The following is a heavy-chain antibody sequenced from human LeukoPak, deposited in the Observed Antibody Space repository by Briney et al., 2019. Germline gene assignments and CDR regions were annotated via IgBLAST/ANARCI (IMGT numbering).Heavy chain of an antibody. V-gene: IGHV4-61*01. CDR3: ARGVYIAAAQYAY. J-gene: IGHJ4*02. CDR1: GDSVSSTRYY. D-gene: IGHD6-13*01. Sequence: SETLSLTCSVSGDSVSSTRYYWGWIRQPPGKGLEWIGYIYYSGTTNYNPSLKSRVTISVDTSKNQFSLKLSSVTAADTAVYYCARGVYIAAAQYAYWGQGTLVTVSS. CDR2: IYYSGTT.